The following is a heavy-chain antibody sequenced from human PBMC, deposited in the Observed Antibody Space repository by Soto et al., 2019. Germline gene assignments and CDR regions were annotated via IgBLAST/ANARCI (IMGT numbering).Heavy chain of an antibody. V-gene: IGHV4-34*01. J-gene: IGHJ3*02. CDR3: AREGYYDNRRAFDI. CDR2: INHSGST. Sequence: QVQLQQWGAGLLKPSATLSLTCAVYGGSFNTYYWNWIRQPPGKGLEWVGDINHSGSTHHNPSLKSRVTISVDTSKNQFSLKLTSVTAADTAIYYCAREGYYDNRRAFDIWGQGTMVTVSS. CDR1: GGSFNTYY. D-gene: IGHD3-16*01.